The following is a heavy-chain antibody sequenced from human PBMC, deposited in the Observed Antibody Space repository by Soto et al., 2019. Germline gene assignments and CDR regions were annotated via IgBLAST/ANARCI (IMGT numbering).Heavy chain of an antibody. CDR2: IYYSGST. J-gene: IGHJ4*02. Sequence: PSETLSLTCTVSGGSISSYYWSWIRQPPGKGLEWIGYIYYSGSTNYNPSLKSRLTISVDTSKNQFSLKLSSVTAADTAVYYCARSDHYYYDSSGYWDYWGQGTPVTVSS. CDR3: ARSDHYYYDSSGYWDY. D-gene: IGHD3-22*01. CDR1: GGSISSYY. V-gene: IGHV4-59*08.